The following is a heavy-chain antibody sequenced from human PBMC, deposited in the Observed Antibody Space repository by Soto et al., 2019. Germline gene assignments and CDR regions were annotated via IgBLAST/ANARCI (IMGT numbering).Heavy chain of an antibody. J-gene: IGHJ5*02. CDR3: AHSRGEDWFDP. V-gene: IGHV2-5*02. D-gene: IGHD7-27*01. CDR1: GFSLTTSGVG. Sequence: QITLKESGPTLVKSTQTLTLTCTFSGFSLTTSGVGVGWIRQTPGQALEWLALICWDDDKRYSPSLKSRLTITKETSKNQVVLMMTHMDPVATDTDYCAHSRGEDWFDPWGQGTLVTVSS. CDR2: ICWDDDK.